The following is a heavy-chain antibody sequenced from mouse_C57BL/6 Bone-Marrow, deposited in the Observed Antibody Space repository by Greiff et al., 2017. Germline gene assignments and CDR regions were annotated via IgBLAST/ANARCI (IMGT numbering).Heavy chain of an antibody. D-gene: IGHD2-4*01. J-gene: IGHJ2*01. V-gene: IGHV1-62-2*01. CDR2: FYPGSGSI. Sequence: QVQLKESGAELVKPGASVKLSCKASGYTFTEYTIHWVKQRPGQGLEWIGGFYPGSGSIKYNERFKDKATLTADKSSNTVYMELSRLTSEDSAVYFFARHERYYDYEGYFDYWVRGTTLTVSS. CDR1: GYTFTEYT. CDR3: ARHERYYDYEGYFDY.